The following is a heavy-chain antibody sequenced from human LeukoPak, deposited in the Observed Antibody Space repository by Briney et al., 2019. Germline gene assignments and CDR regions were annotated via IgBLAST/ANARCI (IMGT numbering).Heavy chain of an antibody. Sequence: PSETLSLTCTVSGGSISSSSYYWGWIRQPPGKGLEWIGSIYYSGSTYYSPSLKSRVTISVDTSKNQFSLKVTSMTAADTAVYYCARRIVGVIDAFDYWGQGALVIVSS. CDR1: GGSISSSSYY. CDR3: ARRIVGVIDAFDY. D-gene: IGHD1-26*01. V-gene: IGHV4-39*01. CDR2: IYYSGST. J-gene: IGHJ4*02.